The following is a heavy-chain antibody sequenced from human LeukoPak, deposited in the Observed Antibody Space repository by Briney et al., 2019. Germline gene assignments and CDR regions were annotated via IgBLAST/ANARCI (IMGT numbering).Heavy chain of an antibody. CDR2: ISGSGGST. CDR1: GFTFSSHT. V-gene: IGHV3-23*01. CDR3: AKDHASVTSDYFDY. J-gene: IGHJ4*02. Sequence: GGSLRLSCVASGFTFSSHTMSWVRQAPGKGLEWGSAISGSGGSTYYPDSVKGRFTISRDNSKNTLYLQINSLRAEDTAVYYCAKDHASVTSDYFDYWGQGALVTVSS. D-gene: IGHD4-17*01.